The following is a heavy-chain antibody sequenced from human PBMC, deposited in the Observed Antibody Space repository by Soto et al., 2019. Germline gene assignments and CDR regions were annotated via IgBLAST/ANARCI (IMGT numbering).Heavy chain of an antibody. V-gene: IGHV4-30-2*01. Sequence: QLQLQESGSGLVKPSQTLSLTCAVSGGSISSGGYSWSWIRQPPGKGLEWIGYIYHIVTYYNPSLKSRVTISVVRSKNQFSLKLSSVTAADTAVYYRARGRPFDYWGQGTLVTVSS. CDR3: ARGRPFDY. CDR1: GGSISSGGYS. J-gene: IGHJ4*02. CDR2: IYHIVT.